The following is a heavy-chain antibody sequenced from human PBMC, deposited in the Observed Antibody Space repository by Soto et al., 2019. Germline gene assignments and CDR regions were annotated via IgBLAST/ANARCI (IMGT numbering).Heavy chain of an antibody. CDR3: ARLGGYYQAFDS. CDR1: GGSVSSGNYY. D-gene: IGHD3-22*01. J-gene: IGHJ4*01. Sequence: PSETLSLTCTVSGGSVSSGNYYWSWFRQPPGQGLEWVGYIYYTGTTTYNPSLRSRVDISIDASKRQFSLDLRSVTAADTAVYNCARLGGYYQAFDSWVHGALVTVSS. CDR2: IYYTGTT. V-gene: IGHV4-61*01.